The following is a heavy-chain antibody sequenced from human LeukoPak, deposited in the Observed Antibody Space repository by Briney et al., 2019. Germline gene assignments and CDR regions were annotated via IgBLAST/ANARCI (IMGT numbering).Heavy chain of an antibody. CDR1: GFTFSSYA. J-gene: IGHJ5*02. CDR2: IYYSGST. CDR3: ARDSGTTGEVKFDP. D-gene: IGHD3-10*01. Sequence: PGGSLRLSCAASGFTFSSYAMSWVRQAPGKGLEWIGSIYYSGSTYYNPSLKSRVTMSVDTSKNQFSLKLSSVTAADTAVYYCARDSGTTGEVKFDPWGQGTLVTVSS. V-gene: IGHV4-39*07.